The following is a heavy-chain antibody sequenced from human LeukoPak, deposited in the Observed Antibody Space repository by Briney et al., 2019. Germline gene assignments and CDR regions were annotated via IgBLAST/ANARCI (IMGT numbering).Heavy chain of an antibody. CDR1: GYNFSNYW. CDR2: IYPGDSDT. Sequence: GESLEISCKGSGYNFSNYWIGWVRQMPGKGLEWMGIIYPGDSDTRYSPSFQGQVTISADKSISTAYLQWSSLKASDTAMYYCARSRYCSSTSCSEGYYYYGMDVWGQGTTVTVSS. CDR3: ARSRYCSSTSCSEGYYYYGMDV. V-gene: IGHV5-51*01. D-gene: IGHD2-2*01. J-gene: IGHJ6*02.